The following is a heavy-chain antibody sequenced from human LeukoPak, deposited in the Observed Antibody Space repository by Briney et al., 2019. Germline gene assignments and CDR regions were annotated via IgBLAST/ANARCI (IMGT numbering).Heavy chain of an antibody. J-gene: IGHJ4*02. Sequence: PSETLSLTCTVSGGSISSYYWNWLRQPPGKGLEWIGYIYYTGSTDYNPSLKSRVAISVDTSKNQFSLKLSSVTAADTAVNYCARGSKAAPGTFDYWGQGTLVTVSS. V-gene: IGHV4-59*01. D-gene: IGHD6-13*01. CDR2: IYYTGST. CDR3: ARGSKAAPGTFDY. CDR1: GGSISSYY.